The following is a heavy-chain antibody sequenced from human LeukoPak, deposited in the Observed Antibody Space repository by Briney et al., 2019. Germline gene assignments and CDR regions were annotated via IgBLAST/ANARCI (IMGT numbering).Heavy chain of an antibody. CDR1: GFTFSSYA. CDR2: ISYSGSTT. CDR3: AGVVRYSNSDY. V-gene: IGHV3-48*01. J-gene: IGHJ4*02. Sequence: GGSLRLSCAASGFTFSSYAMSWVRQAPGKGLEWVSYISYSGSTTSYADSVKGRFTISRDSAKNSLYLQMNSLRAEDTAVYYCAGVVRYSNSDYWGQGILVTVSS. D-gene: IGHD4-11*01.